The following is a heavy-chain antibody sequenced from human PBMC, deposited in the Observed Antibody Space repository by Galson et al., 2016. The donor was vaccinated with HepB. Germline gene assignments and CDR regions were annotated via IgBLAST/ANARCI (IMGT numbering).Heavy chain of an antibody. J-gene: IGHJ4*02. V-gene: IGHV1-69*13. D-gene: IGHD2-8*01. Sequence: SVKVSCKASGGTFSSYAINWVRQAPGQGLEWMGGIIPISGSTNYAQKFQGRVTITADGSTSTAYMELSALRSEDTAVYYCASPNAYWGQGTLVTVSS. CDR3: ASPNAY. CDR1: GGTFSSYA. CDR2: IIPISGST.